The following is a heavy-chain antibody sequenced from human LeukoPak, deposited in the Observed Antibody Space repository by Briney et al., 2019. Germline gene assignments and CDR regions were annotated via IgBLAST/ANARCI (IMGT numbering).Heavy chain of an antibody. V-gene: IGHV3-43*02. J-gene: IGHJ4*02. CDR2: ISVDGGSR. Sequence: GGSLRLSCATSGFTFDDYAMHWVRQAPGKGLEWVSLISVDGGSRNYADSAKGRFTISRDNSKNSLYMQMNSLRSEDTALYYCAKAVTTLSPYFDYWGQGTLVTVSS. D-gene: IGHD6-19*01. CDR1: GFTFDDYA. CDR3: AKAVTTLSPYFDY.